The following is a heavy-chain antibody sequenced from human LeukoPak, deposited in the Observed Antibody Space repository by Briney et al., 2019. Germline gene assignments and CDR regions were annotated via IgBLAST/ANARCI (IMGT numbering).Heavy chain of an antibody. J-gene: IGHJ4*02. CDR3: ARGPYYDSWSGAGY. CDR1: GYTFTSYG. Sequence: RASVKVSCKASGYTFTSYGISWVRQAPGQGLEWMGWITTYNGNTNYIQKLQGRVTMTTDTSTSTAYMELRSLRSDDTAVYYCARGPYYDSWSGAGYWGQGTLVTVSS. CDR2: ITTYNGNT. D-gene: IGHD3-3*01. V-gene: IGHV1-18*01.